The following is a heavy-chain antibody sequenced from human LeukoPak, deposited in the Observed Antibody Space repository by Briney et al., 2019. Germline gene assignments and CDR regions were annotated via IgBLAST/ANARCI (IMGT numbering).Heavy chain of an antibody. CDR2: IKQDGSEK. V-gene: IGHV3-7*01. CDR1: GFTFSSYW. J-gene: IGHJ4*02. CDR3: ARVSIAAGRTGLDH. Sequence: GGSLRLSCAASGFTFSSYWMSWVRQAPGKGLEWVANIKQDGSEKYYVDSVKGRFTISRDNAKNSLYLQMNSLRAEDTAVYYCARVSIAAGRTGLDHWGQGTLVTVSS. D-gene: IGHD6-6*01.